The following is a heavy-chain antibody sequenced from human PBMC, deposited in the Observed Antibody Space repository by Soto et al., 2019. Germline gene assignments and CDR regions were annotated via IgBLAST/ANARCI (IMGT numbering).Heavy chain of an antibody. D-gene: IGHD1-26*01. CDR1: GFTFSSYG. CDR2: IWYDGSNK. CDR3: ARSMGAIPLGGMDV. Sequence: LRLSCAASGFTFSSYGMHWVRQAPGKGLEWVAVIWYDGSNKYYADSVKGRFTISRDNSKNTLYLQMNSLRAEDTAVYYCARSMGAIPLGGMDVWGQGTTVTVSS. J-gene: IGHJ6*02. V-gene: IGHV3-33*01.